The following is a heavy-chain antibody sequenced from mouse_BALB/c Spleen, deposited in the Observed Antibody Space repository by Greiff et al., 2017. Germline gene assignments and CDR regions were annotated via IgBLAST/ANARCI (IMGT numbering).Heavy chain of an antibody. CDR2: ISSGGSYT. CDR3: ASLIYYDYDYAMDY. Sequence: EVQGVESGGGLVKPGGSLKLSCAASGFTFSSYAMSWVRQTPEKRLEWVATISSGGSYTYYPDSVKGRFTISRDNAKNTLYLQMSSLRSEDTAMYYCASLIYYDYDYAMDYWGQGTSVTVSS. J-gene: IGHJ4*01. D-gene: IGHD2-4*01. CDR1: GFTFSSYA. V-gene: IGHV5-9-3*01.